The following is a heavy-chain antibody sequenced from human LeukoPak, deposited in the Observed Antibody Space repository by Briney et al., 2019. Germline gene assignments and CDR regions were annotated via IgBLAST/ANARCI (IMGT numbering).Heavy chain of an antibody. CDR2: ISSSSSYI. J-gene: IGHJ3*02. CDR3: ASDRGQFHYNAFDI. Sequence: PGGSLRLSCAASGFTFSSYSMNWVRQAPGKGLEWVSSISSSSSYIYYADSVKGRFTISRDNAKNSLYPQMNSLRAEDTALYYCASDRGQFHYNAFDIWGQGTVVTVSS. V-gene: IGHV3-21*01. D-gene: IGHD3-10*01. CDR1: GFTFSSYS.